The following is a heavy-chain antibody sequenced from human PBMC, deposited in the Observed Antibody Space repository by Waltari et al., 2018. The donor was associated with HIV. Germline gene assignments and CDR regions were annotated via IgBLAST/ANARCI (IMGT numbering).Heavy chain of an antibody. CDR3: ATLRTVTGTIDD. CDR1: TGSIPKSYY. J-gene: IGHJ4*02. D-gene: IGHD4-17*01. Sequence: QLQLQESGPALVKPSDTLPLTCTVSTGSIPKSYYWGWVRQSPGTGLEWIGTVYSNGVTHCTPSLESRVTMSVDTSKNQFSLTLTSVTAADTALYFCATLRTVTGTIDDWGQGILVTVSS. CDR2: VYSNGVT. V-gene: IGHV4-39*01.